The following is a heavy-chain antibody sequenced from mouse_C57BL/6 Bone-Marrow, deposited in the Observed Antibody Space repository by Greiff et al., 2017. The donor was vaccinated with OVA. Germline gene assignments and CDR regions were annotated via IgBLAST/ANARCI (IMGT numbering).Heavy chain of an antibody. CDR3: ARDSGKDDY. CDR2: ISYDGSN. CDR1: GYSITSGYY. Sequence: VQLQQSGPGLVKPSQSLSLTCSVTGYSITSGYYWNWIRQFPGNKLEWMGYISYDGSNNYNPSLKNRISITRDTSKNQFFLKLNSVTTEDTATYYCARDSGKDDYWGQGTTLTVSS. J-gene: IGHJ2*01. D-gene: IGHD1-1*01. V-gene: IGHV3-6*01.